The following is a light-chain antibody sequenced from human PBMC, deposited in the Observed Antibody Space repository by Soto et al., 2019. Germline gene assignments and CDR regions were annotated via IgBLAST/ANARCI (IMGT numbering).Light chain of an antibody. V-gene: IGKV3D-20*02. CDR2: DAS. J-gene: IGKJ5*01. Sequence: EIVLTQSPGTLSLYPGERATLSCRASQSVSSSYLAWYQQKPGQAPRLPIYDASNRASGTPARFSGSGSETDFTLTISSLEPEDFAVYYCQHRMNWPLTFGQGRRPEIK. CDR3: QHRMNWPLT. CDR1: QSVSSSY.